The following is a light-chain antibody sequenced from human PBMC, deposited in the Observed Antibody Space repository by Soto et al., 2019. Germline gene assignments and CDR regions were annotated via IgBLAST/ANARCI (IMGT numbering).Light chain of an antibody. CDR3: QQYGSSPRT. V-gene: IGKV3-20*01. J-gene: IGKJ1*01. CDR1: QSVSSSY. Sequence: EIVLTDSPGTLSLSPVERGTLSCSGSQSVSSSYLAWYQQKPGQAPRLLIYGASSRATGIPDRFSGSGSGTDFTLTISRLEPEDFAVYYCQQYGSSPRTFGQGTKVDIK. CDR2: GAS.